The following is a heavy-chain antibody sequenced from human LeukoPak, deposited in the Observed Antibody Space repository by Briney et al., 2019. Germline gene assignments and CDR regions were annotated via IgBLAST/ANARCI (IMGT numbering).Heavy chain of an antibody. CDR1: GGSISSYY. CDR2: IYYSGST. J-gene: IGHJ4*02. V-gene: IGHV4-59*01. CDR3: ARGRYFDRVIFDY. D-gene: IGHD3-9*01. Sequence: SETLSLSCTVSGGSISSYYWSWIRQPPGKGLEWIGYIYYSGSTNYNPSLKSRVTISVDTSKNQFSLKLSSVTAADTAVYYCARGRYFDRVIFDYLGRGTLVTVSS.